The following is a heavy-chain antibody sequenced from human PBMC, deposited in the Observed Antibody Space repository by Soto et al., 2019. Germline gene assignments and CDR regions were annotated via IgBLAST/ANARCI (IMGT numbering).Heavy chain of an antibody. V-gene: IGHV4-59*01. J-gene: IGHJ6*02. CDR3: ARGEVLRFLEPYYYGMDV. D-gene: IGHD3-3*01. CDR1: GGSISSYY. Sequence: PSETLSLTCTVSGGSISSYYWSWIRQPPGKGLEWIGYIYYSGSTNYNPSLKSRVTISVDTSKNQFSLKLSSVTAADTAVYYCARGEVLRFLEPYYYGMDVWGQGTTVTVSS. CDR2: IYYSGST.